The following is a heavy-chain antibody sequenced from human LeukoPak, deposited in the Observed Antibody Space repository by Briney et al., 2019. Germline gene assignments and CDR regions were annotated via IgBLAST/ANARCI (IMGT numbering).Heavy chain of an antibody. CDR3: ARVLIRGVIKYFDY. CDR1: GGSISSSSYY. CDR2: IYYSGST. J-gene: IGHJ4*02. Sequence: SETLSLTCTVSGGSISSSSYYWGWIRQPPGKGLEWIGYIYYSGSTNYNPSLKSRVTISVDTSRNQFSLKLSSVTAADTAVYYCARVLIRGVIKYFDYWGQGTLVTVSS. V-gene: IGHV4-61*05. D-gene: IGHD3-10*01.